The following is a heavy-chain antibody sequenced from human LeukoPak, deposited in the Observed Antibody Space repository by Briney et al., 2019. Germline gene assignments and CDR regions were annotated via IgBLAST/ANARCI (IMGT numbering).Heavy chain of an antibody. CDR3: ARRRAAGHNWIDP. CDR1: GGSXNXXGYX. V-gene: IGHV4-39*01. CDR2: XYYTGST. D-gene: IGHD6-13*01. Sequence: SETLSLTCTVSGGSXNXXGYXWDXXXQPPXKGLEWXXTXYYTGSTYYXPSLKSRVTISVDTSKNQFSLKVNSVTAADTAVYYCARRRAAGHNWIDPWGQGTLVTVSS. J-gene: IGHJ5*02.